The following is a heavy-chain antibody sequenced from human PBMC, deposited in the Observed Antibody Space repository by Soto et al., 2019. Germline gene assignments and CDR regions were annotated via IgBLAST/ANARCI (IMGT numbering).Heavy chain of an antibody. CDR1: GDSISSNTYS. V-gene: IGHV4-39*01. D-gene: IGHD3-10*01. Sequence: PSETLSLTCTVSGDSISSNTYSWGWIRQPPGKGLEYIGTIHFSGNTYYNPSLNSRVTISVDTSKNQFSLKLNSMTAADTAVYYCARHNYGSGSTYFDYWGQGTLVTVSS. J-gene: IGHJ4*02. CDR2: IHFSGNT. CDR3: ARHNYGSGSTYFDY.